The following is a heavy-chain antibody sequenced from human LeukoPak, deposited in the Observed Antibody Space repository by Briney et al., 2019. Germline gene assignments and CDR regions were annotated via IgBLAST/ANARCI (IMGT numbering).Heavy chain of an antibody. J-gene: IGHJ6*02. D-gene: IGHD3-22*01. CDR2: ISYDVSNK. CDR3: AKYRGYYDSSGPLYYYYGMDV. V-gene: IGHV3-30*18. Sequence: GGCLRLSCAASGFTFSSYGMHWVCQAPGKGPEWVAVISYDVSNKHYADSVKGRFTISRDNSKNTLYLQMNSLRAEDTAVYYCAKYRGYYDSSGPLYYYYGMDVWGQGTTVTVSS. CDR1: GFTFSSYG.